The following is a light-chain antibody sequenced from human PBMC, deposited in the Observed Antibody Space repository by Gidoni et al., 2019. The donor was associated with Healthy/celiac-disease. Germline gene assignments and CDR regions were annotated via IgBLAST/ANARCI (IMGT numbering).Light chain of an antibody. CDR1: QGIRNY. J-gene: IGKJ2*01. CDR3: QKYNSAPSYT. V-gene: IGKV1-27*01. Sequence: DIQMTQSPASLSASVGDRVTITCRASQGIRNYLAWYQQKPGKVPKLLIYAASTLQSGVPSRFSGSGSGTDFTLTISSLQPEDVATYYCQKYNSAPSYTFGQGTKLEIK. CDR2: AAS.